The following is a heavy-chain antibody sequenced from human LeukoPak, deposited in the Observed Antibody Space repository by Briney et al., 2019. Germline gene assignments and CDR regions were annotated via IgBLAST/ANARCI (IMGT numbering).Heavy chain of an antibody. CDR3: ARVPCSSTSCYPYYYYMDV. CDR1: GFTFSSYS. CDR2: ISSSSSYI. D-gene: IGHD2-2*01. V-gene: IGHV3-21*01. Sequence: GGSLRLSCAASGFTFSSYSMNWVRQAPGKGLEWVSSISSSSSYIYYADSAKGRFTISRDNAKNSLYLQMNSLRAEDTAVYYCARVPCSSTSCYPYYYYMDVWGKGTTVTISS. J-gene: IGHJ6*03.